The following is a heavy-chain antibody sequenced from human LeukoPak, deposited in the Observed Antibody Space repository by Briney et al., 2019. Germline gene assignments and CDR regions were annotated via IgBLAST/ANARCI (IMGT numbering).Heavy chain of an antibody. V-gene: IGHV1-69*16. Sequence: ASVKVSCKASGGSLSDYTISWVRQAPGQGFEWMGGIIPMLGTAKYAQNFQGRVTITTDDSSSTVYMELSSLRFEDTASYFCARDGLLTRTGMDVWGKGTTVTVSS. CDR3: ARDGLLTRTGMDV. CDR2: IIPMLGTA. CDR1: GGSLSDYT. D-gene: IGHD3/OR15-3a*01. J-gene: IGHJ6*03.